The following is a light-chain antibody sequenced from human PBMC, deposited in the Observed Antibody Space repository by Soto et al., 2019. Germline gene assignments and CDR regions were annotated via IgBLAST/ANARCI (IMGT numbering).Light chain of an antibody. CDR3: QAWDSSTRVV. Sequence: SYELTQPPSVSMSPGQTASITCSGDKLGDKYACWYQQKPGQSPVLVIHQDSKRPSGIPERFSGSNSGNTATLTISGTQAMDEADYYCQAWDSSTRVVFGGGTKLTVL. CDR2: QDS. V-gene: IGLV3-1*01. J-gene: IGLJ2*01. CDR1: KLGDKY.